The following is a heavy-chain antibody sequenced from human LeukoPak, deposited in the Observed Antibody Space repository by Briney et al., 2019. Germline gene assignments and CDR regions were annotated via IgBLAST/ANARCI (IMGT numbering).Heavy chain of an antibody. Sequence: PSQSLSLTCGVDGGSFHEQYSAWIRQAPGKGLEWMGEVSHGGGTNYNPYVKNRVTISVDTSKMQFSRKLSSGTAATTAVYSCARGTLYSSWSYYLDYWGQGTLVTVSS. D-gene: IGHD6-13*01. CDR3: ARGTLYSSWSYYLDY. J-gene: IGHJ4*02. CDR1: GGSFHEQY. CDR2: VSHGGGT. V-gene: IGHV4-34*01.